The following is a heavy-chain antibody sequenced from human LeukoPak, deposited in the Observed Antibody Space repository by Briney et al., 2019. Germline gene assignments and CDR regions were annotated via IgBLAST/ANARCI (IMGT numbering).Heavy chain of an antibody. CDR2: VSASGAQT. J-gene: IGHJ4*02. V-gene: IGHV3-23*01. CDR3: ARDNGDYAADFDY. CDR1: GFTFNTYT. Sequence: PGGSLRLSCAASGFTFNTYTMSWVRQAPGEGLLWISTVSASGAQTYYADSVKGRFTISRDNSRNTLYLQLNSLRAEDTATYYCARDNGDYAADFDYWGQGTLVTVSS. D-gene: IGHD4-17*01.